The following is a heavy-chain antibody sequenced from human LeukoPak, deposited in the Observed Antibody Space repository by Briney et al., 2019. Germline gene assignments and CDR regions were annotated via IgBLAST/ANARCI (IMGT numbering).Heavy chain of an antibody. D-gene: IGHD3-9*01. CDR1: GYSFTSYW. J-gene: IGHJ6*02. CDR2: IYLGDSDT. V-gene: IGHV5-51*01. CDR3: ARLSDYDILTGYFINGMDV. Sequence: GESLKISCKGSGYSFTSYWIGWVRQMPGKGLEWMGIIYLGDSDTRYSPSFQGQVTISADKSISTAYLQWSSLKASDTAMYYCARLSDYDILTGYFINGMDVWGQGTTVTVSS.